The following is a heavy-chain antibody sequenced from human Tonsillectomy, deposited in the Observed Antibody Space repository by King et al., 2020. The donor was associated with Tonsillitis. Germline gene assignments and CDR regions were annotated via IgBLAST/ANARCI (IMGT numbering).Heavy chain of an antibody. CDR3: ASPFPVLKY. CDR1: GGSIISYY. V-gene: IGHV4-59*01. Sequence: VQLQESGPGLVKPSETLSLTCTVSGGSIISYYWSWIRQPPGKGLEWIVYIFYSRRTNYNPSLTRRVTISVDTSTNQFSLKLSSGTAADTAVYYCASPFPVLKYWGQGTLVTVSS. J-gene: IGHJ4*02. D-gene: IGHD3-9*01. CDR2: IFYSRRT.